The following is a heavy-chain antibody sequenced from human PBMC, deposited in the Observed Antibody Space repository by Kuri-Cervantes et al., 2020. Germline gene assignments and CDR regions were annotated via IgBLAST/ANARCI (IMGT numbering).Heavy chain of an antibody. CDR3: ARSSYDSSGYYYLGLDY. CDR1: GFTFSSYA. J-gene: IGHJ4*02. CDR2: ISYDGSNK. D-gene: IGHD3-22*01. Sequence: LSLTCAASGFTFSSYAMHWVRQAPGKGLEWVAVISYDGSNKYYADSVKGRFTISRDNSKNTLYLQMNSLRAEDTAVYYCARSSYDSSGYYYLGLDYWGQGTLVTVSS. V-gene: IGHV3-30-3*01.